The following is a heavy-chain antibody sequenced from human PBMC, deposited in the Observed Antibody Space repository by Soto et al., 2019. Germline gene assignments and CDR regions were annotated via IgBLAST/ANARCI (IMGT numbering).Heavy chain of an antibody. J-gene: IGHJ3*02. CDR1: GGSISSYY. CDR3: ARRWGYAFDI. Sequence: QVQLQESGPGLVKPSETLSLTCTVSGGSISSYYWSWIRQPPGKGLEWIGYIYYSGSTNYNPSLKSRVTISVDTSKNQFSLKLSSVTAADTAVYYCARRWGYAFDIWGQGIMVTVSS. D-gene: IGHD1-26*01. CDR2: IYYSGST. V-gene: IGHV4-59*08.